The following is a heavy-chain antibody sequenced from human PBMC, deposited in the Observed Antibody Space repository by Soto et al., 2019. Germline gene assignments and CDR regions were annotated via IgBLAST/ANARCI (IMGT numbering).Heavy chain of an antibody. CDR3: ARVIRGAYYNSPLDT. Sequence: SVKVCCKASGYTFTGYFMHWVRQAPGQGLEWMGWINPYSGGADYAQSFQGRVTMTRDTSISTVYMELSRLRFDDTAVYYCARVIRGAYYNSPLDTWGQGTVVTVSS. J-gene: IGHJ5*02. CDR1: GYTFTGYF. CDR2: INPYSGGA. D-gene: IGHD3-10*01. V-gene: IGHV1-2*02.